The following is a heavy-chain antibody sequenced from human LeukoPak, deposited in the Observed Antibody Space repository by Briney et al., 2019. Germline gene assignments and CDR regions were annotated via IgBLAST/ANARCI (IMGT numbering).Heavy chain of an antibody. J-gene: IGHJ5*02. V-gene: IGHV4-39*01. Sequence: SETLSLTCTVSGGSISSSSYYWGWIRQPPGKGLEWIGSIYYSGSTYYNPSLKSRVTISVDTSKNQFSLKLSSVTAADTAVYYCAASPSSGYDGWFDPWGQGTLVTVSS. CDR3: AASPSSGYDGWFDP. CDR2: IYYSGST. CDR1: GGSISSSSYY. D-gene: IGHD5-12*01.